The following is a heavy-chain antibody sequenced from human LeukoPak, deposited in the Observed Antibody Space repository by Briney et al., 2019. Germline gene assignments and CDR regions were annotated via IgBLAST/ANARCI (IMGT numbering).Heavy chain of an antibody. V-gene: IGHV4-59*12. Sequence: SETLSLTCTVSGGSISSSYWSWIRQPPGKGLEWIGYIYYTGSTTYNPSLKSRVTISVDTSKNQFSLKLSSVTAADTAVYYCARDPNYSSGPFDSWGQGTLVTVSS. CDR2: IYYTGST. J-gene: IGHJ4*02. CDR3: ARDPNYSSGPFDS. D-gene: IGHD6-19*01. CDR1: GGSISSSY.